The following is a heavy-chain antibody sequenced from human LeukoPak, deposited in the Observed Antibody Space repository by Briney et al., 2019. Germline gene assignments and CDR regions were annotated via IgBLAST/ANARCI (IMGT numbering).Heavy chain of an antibody. CDR1: GVTFSNYA. D-gene: IGHD3-22*01. CDR3: AYSSGYYH. Sequence: PGGSLRLSCAASGVTFSNYAMNWVRQAPGKGLEWVSSISGSGGSTYYADSVKGRFTISRDNSKNTLYLHMSTLRPEDTAVYYCAYSSGYYHWGQGTLVTVSS. CDR2: ISGSGGST. J-gene: IGHJ1*01. V-gene: IGHV3-23*01.